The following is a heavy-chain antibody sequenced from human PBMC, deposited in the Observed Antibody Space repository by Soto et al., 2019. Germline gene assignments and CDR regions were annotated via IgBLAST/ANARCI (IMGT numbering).Heavy chain of an antibody. Sequence: QVQLVESGGGVVQPGRSLRLSCAASGFTFSSYAMHWVRQAPGKGLEWVAVISYDGSNKYYADSVKGRFTISRDNSKNTLYLQMNSLRAEDTAVYYCAREEGDSSSWYVEYWGQGTLVTVSS. D-gene: IGHD6-13*01. CDR3: AREEGDSSSWYVEY. V-gene: IGHV3-30-3*01. CDR2: ISYDGSNK. CDR1: GFTFSSYA. J-gene: IGHJ4*02.